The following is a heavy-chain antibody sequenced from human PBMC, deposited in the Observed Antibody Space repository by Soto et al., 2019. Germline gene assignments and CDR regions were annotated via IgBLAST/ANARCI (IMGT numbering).Heavy chain of an antibody. D-gene: IGHD3-3*01. J-gene: IGHJ4*02. CDR2: ISYDGSNK. Sequence: QVQLVESGGGVVQPGRSLRLSCAASGFTFSSYGMHWVRLAPGQGLEWVAVISYDGSNKYYADSVKGRFTISRDNSKNTLYLKMNSLRAEDTAVYYCANGTNPYYDFWSGLNYWGQGTLVTVSS. V-gene: IGHV3-30*18. CDR3: ANGTNPYYDFWSGLNY. CDR1: GFTFSSYG.